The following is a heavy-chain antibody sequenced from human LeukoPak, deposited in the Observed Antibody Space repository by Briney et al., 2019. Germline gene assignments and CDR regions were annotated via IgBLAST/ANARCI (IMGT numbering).Heavy chain of an antibody. V-gene: IGHV1-69*06. CDR2: IIPIFGTA. Sequence: SVKVSCKASGGTFSSYAISWVRQAPAQGLEWIGGIIPIFGTANYAQKFQGRVTITADKSTSTAYMELSSLRSEDTAVYYCARGSSGWYWSNFDFDYWGQGTLVTVSS. J-gene: IGHJ4*02. CDR1: GGTFSSYA. CDR3: ARGSSGWYWSNFDFDY. D-gene: IGHD6-19*01.